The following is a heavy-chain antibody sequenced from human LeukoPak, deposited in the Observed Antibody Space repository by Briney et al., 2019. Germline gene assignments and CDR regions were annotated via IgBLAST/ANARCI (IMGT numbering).Heavy chain of an antibody. J-gene: IGHJ6*03. V-gene: IGHV3-7*01. CDR2: IKQDGSEK. D-gene: IGHD3-3*01. Sequence: SGGSLRLSCAASGFTFSSYAMSWVRQAPGKGLEWVANIKQDGSEKYYVDSVKGRFTISRDNAKNSLYLQMNSLRAEDTAVYYCAREGVTIFGVVIYYYYYMDVWGKGTTVTVSS. CDR3: AREGVTIFGVVIYYYYYMDV. CDR1: GFTFSSYA.